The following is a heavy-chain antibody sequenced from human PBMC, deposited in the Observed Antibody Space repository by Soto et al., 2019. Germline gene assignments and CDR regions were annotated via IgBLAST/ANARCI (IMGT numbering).Heavy chain of an antibody. Sequence: ASVKVSCTASGYTFTGYYMHWVRQAPGQGLEWMGWINVYNGNTKYAQKVQGRVTMTTDTSTSTAYMELRSLRSDDTAAYYCARGVGSGSYYNQYNWFDPWGQGTLVTVPQ. CDR2: INVYNGNT. J-gene: IGHJ5*02. CDR3: ARGVGSGSYYNQYNWFDP. V-gene: IGHV1-18*04. D-gene: IGHD3-10*01. CDR1: GYTFTGYY.